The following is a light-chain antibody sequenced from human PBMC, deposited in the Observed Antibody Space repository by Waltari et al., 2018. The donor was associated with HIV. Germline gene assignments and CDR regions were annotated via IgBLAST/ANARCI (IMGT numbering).Light chain of an antibody. J-gene: IGKJ3*01. CDR1: QGISNY. CDR3: QKYNSAPFT. Sequence: DIQMTQSPSSLSASVGDRVTITCRASQGISNYLAWYQQKPRKVPKLLIYAASTLQSRVPSRFSGRGSGNGFTPTIRSLQAEDVATFFLQKYNSAPFTFGPGTKVDIK. V-gene: IGKV1-27*01. CDR2: AAS.